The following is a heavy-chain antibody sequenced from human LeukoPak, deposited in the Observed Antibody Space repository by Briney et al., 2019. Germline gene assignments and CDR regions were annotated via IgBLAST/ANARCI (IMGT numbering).Heavy chain of an antibody. CDR1: GFTFSNAW. CDR3: TTPQALYDFWSGS. D-gene: IGHD3-3*01. V-gene: IGHV3-15*01. Sequence: PGGSLRLSCAASGFTFSNAWMSWVRQAPGKGLEWVGRIKSKTDGGTTDYAAPVKGRFTISRDDSKNTLYLQMNSLKTEDTAVYYCTTPQALYDFWSGSWGQGTLVTVSS. CDR2: IKSKTDGGTT. J-gene: IGHJ5*02.